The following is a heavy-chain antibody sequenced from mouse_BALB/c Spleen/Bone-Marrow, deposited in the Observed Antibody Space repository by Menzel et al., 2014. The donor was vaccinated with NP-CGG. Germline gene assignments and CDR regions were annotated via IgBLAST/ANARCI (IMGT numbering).Heavy chain of an antibody. CDR3: VRGGYFVPSYFDS. J-gene: IGHJ2*01. CDR1: GFTFRSFG. V-gene: IGHV5-17*02. Sequence: EVKLVESGGGLVQPGGSRKLSCAASGFTFRSFGMHWARQAPEKGREWVAYISGGTSTIYYADTVKGRFTISRDNPTNTLFLQMTSLRSEDTAMYYCVRGGYFVPSYFDSWGQGTTLTVSS. D-gene: IGHD2-3*01. CDR2: ISGGTSTI.